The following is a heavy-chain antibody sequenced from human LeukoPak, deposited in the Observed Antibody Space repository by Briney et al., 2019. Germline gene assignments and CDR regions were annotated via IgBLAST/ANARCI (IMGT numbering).Heavy chain of an antibody. D-gene: IGHD7-27*01. Sequence: GASVKVSCKASGYTFTSYGISWVRQAPGQGLEWMGWISAYNGNTNYAQKVQGRITMTTDRSTSTAYMELRSLRPDDTAVYYCARDNLGFDYWGQGTLVTVSS. CDR2: ISAYNGNT. J-gene: IGHJ4*02. CDR3: ARDNLGFDY. CDR1: GYTFTSYG. V-gene: IGHV1-18*01.